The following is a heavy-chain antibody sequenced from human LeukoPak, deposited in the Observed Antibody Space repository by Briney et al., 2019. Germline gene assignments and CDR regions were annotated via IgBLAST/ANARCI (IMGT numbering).Heavy chain of an antibody. Sequence: GGSLRLSCGASGFTFSSCGMSWVRQAPGKGLEWVSFIYSGGSTYYADSVKGRFTISRDNSKNTLYLQMNSLRADDTAVYYCARRAGAYSHPYDYWGQGTLVTVSS. CDR2: IYSGGST. V-gene: IGHV3-53*01. J-gene: IGHJ4*02. CDR3: ARRAGAYSHPYDY. D-gene: IGHD4/OR15-4a*01. CDR1: GFTFSSCG.